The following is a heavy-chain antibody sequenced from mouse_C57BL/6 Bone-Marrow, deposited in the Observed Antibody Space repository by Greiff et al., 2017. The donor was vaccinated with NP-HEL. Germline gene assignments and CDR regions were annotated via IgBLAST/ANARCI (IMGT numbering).Heavy chain of an antibody. CDR2: RERNSGGT. Sequence: QEQVQQPGAELVKPGASVKLSCKASGYTFTSYWRHWVKQRPGRGLEGRGRRERNSGGTKYNEKFKSKATLTVDKPSRTAYMQLSDLTSEESAVYYCRITTVEAKDYYAMDYWGQGTSVTVSS. D-gene: IGHD1-1*01. V-gene: IGHV1-72*01. J-gene: IGHJ4*01. CDR1: GYTFTSYW. CDR3: RITTVEAKDYYAMDY.